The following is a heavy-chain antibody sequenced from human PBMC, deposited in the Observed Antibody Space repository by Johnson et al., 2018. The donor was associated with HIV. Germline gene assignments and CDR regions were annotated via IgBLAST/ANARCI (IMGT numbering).Heavy chain of an antibody. Sequence: QVQLVESGGGVVQPGRSLRLSCAASGFTFSSYAIHWVRQAPGKGLEWVAVISYDGSNKYYTDSVTGRFTISRDNAKNSLYLQMNSLSAEDTALYYCARGGLGYQNIHDAFDIWGQGTMVTVSS. CDR1: GFTFSSYA. CDR2: ISYDGSNK. CDR3: ARGGLGYQNIHDAFDI. J-gene: IGHJ3*02. V-gene: IGHV3-30-3*01. D-gene: IGHD2-2*01.